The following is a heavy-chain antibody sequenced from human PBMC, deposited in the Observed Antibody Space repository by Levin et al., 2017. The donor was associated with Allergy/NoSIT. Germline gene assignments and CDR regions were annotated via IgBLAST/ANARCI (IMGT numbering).Heavy chain of an antibody. CDR3: AKDQDNDYPDY. CDR2: ISYDGSNK. J-gene: IGHJ4*02. Sequence: GGSLRLSCAASGFTFSSYGMHWVRQAPGKGLEWVAVISYDGSNKYYADSVKGRFTISRDNSKNTLYLQMNSLRAEDTAVYYCAKDQDNDYPDYWGQGTLVTVSS. CDR1: GFTFSSYG. V-gene: IGHV3-30*18. D-gene: IGHD5-24*01.